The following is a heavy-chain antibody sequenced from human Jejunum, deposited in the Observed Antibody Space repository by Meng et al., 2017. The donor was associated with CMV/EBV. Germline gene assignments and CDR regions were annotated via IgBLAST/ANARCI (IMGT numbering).Heavy chain of an antibody. V-gene: IGHV3-7*01. Sequence: TFSSYWMSWVHQAPGKGLEWVANIRRDGGEKYYVDSVKGRFTISRDNAENSLFLQMNSLRAEDTAVYYCARLGDNFWSGPDAFDIWGQGTMVTVSS. CDR3: ARLGDNFWSGPDAFDI. CDR2: IRRDGGEK. J-gene: IGHJ3*02. D-gene: IGHD3-3*01. CDR1: TFSSYW.